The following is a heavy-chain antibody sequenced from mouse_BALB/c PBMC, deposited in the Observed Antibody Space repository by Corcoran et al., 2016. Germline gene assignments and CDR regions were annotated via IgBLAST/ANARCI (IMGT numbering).Heavy chain of an antibody. J-gene: IGHJ3*01. CDR2: INPYNDGT. CDR1: GYTFTSYV. V-gene: IGHV1S136*01. Sequence: EVQLQQSGPELVKPGASVKMSCKASGYTFTSYVMHWVKQKPGQGLEWIGYINPYNDGTKYNEKFKGKATLTSDKSSSTAYMELSSLTSEDSAVYYCASRYDEAWFAYWGLGTLVTVSA. D-gene: IGHD2-14*01. CDR3: ASRYDEAWFAY.